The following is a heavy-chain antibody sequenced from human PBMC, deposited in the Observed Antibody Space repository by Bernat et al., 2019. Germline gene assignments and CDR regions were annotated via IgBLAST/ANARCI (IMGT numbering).Heavy chain of an antibody. J-gene: IGHJ4*02. CDR2: RSYDGSNK. CDR1: GGTCRREA. Sequence: GKRGEEGGGGGEEGRSLRREGGDAGGTCRREAMHWVRQAPGKGGEGGEGRSYDGSNKYYADDVKGRFTISRDNSKNTLYLQMNSLRAEDTAVYYCARVFEDTVAADYWGQGTLVTVSS. D-gene: IGHD2-15*01. V-gene: IGHV3-30*01. CDR3: ARVFEDTVAADY.